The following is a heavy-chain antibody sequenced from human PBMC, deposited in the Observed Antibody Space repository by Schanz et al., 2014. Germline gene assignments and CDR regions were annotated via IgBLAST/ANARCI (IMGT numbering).Heavy chain of an antibody. V-gene: IGHV3-64*04. Sequence: PGGSLRLSCGASGFSFSTHWMAWVRQAPGKGLEYVSVISSNGGSTDFADSVKGRFTISRDNSKNSLYLQMNSLTAEDTAVYYCARGVRIDYWGQGTLVTVSS. J-gene: IGHJ4*02. CDR2: ISSNGGST. D-gene: IGHD3-3*01. CDR1: GFSFSTHW. CDR3: ARGVRIDY.